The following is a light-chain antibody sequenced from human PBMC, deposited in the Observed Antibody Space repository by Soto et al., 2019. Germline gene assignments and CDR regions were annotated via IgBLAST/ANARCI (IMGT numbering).Light chain of an antibody. Sequence: QSVLTRPPSASGTPGQRVSISCSGSSSNIGSNAVHWYQQFPGTAPRLLIYRDNQRPSGVPDRFSGSKSGTSASLVISGLQSEDEADYYCAAWNDRPYLWVFGGGTKLTVL. CDR3: AAWNDRPYLWV. V-gene: IGLV1-44*01. CDR1: SSNIGSNA. J-gene: IGLJ3*02. CDR2: RDN.